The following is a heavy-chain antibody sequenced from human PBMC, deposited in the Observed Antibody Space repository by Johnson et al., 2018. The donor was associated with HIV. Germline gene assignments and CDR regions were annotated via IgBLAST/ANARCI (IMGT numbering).Heavy chain of an antibody. V-gene: IGHV3-53*01. CDR2: IYSGGIT. CDR1: GVTVSNNY. Sequence: MQLVESGGGLIQPGGSLRLSCVASGVTVSNNYMIWVRQAPGKGLEWVSVIYSGGITYYADSAKGRFTISRDNSNNTLYIQMNSLRAEDTAVYDCAREATVKLLRQWAFDIWGQGTMVTVSS. D-gene: IGHD4-17*01. CDR3: AREATVKLLRQWAFDI. J-gene: IGHJ3*02.